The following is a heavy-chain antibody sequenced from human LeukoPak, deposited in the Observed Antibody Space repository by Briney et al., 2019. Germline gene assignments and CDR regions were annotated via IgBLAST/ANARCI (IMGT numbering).Heavy chain of an antibody. D-gene: IGHD6-13*01. J-gene: IGHJ5*02. CDR1: GGSISSGSYY. CDR2: IYTSGST. Sequence: SQTLSLTCTVSGGSISSGSYYWSWIRQPAGKGLEWIGRIYTSGSTNYNPSLKSRVTISVDTSKNQFSLKLSSVTAADTAVYYCARGIRYSSSSRTYNWFGPWGQGTLVTVSS. V-gene: IGHV4-61*02. CDR3: ARGIRYSSSSRTYNWFGP.